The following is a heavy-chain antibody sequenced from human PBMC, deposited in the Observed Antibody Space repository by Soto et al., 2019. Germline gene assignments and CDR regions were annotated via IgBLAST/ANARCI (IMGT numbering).Heavy chain of an antibody. J-gene: IGHJ6*02. CDR3: TSDTARVYYGMDV. CDR1: GFTFSGSA. V-gene: IGHV3-73*02. D-gene: IGHD5-18*01. Sequence: EVQLVESGGGLVQPGGSLNLSCAASGFTFSGSAMHWVRQASGKGLEWVGRIRSKANSYATAYAASVKGRFTISRDDSKNTAYLQMNSLKTEDTAVYYCTSDTARVYYGMDVWGQGTTVTVSS. CDR2: IRSKANSYAT.